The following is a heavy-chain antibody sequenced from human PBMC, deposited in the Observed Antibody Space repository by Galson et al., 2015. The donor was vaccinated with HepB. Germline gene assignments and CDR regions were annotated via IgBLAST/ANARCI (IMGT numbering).Heavy chain of an antibody. CDR3: ARVYYYDDNGYWGSQH. CDR1: GYTFTAYA. D-gene: IGHD3-22*01. CDR2: INVGTGTT. Sequence: SVKVSCKASGYTFTAYAMHWVRQVPGQRLEWMGWINVGTGTTKYTQKFQGRVTLSRDTSANTAYMELSSLTSEDTAVYYCARVYYYDDNGYWGSQHWGQGTLVTVSS. J-gene: IGHJ1*01. V-gene: IGHV1-3*01.